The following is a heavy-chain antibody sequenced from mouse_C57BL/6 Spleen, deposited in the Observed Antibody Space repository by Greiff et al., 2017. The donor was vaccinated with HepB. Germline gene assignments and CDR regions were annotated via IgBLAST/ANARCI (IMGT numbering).Heavy chain of an antibody. Sequence: EVQRVESGPGLVKPSQSLSLTCSVTGYSITSGYYWNWIRQFPGNKLEWMGYISYDGSNNYNPSLKNRISITRDTSKNQFFLKLNSVTTEDTATYYCARKANFFAYWGQGTLVTVSA. J-gene: IGHJ3*01. CDR2: ISYDGSN. D-gene: IGHD3-2*02. CDR3: ARKANFFAY. CDR1: GYSITSGYY. V-gene: IGHV3-6*01.